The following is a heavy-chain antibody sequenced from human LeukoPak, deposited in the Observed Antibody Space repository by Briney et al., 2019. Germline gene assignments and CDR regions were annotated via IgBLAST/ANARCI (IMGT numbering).Heavy chain of an antibody. CDR3: ARLDGYNDFDY. CDR1: SGSISSYY. D-gene: IGHD5-12*01. V-gene: IGHV4-59*08. CDR2: IYYSGST. J-gene: IGHJ4*02. Sequence: SETLSLTCTVSSGSISSYYWSWIRQPPGKGLEWIGYIYYSGSTNYNPSLKSRVTISVDTSKNQFSLKLSSVTAADTAVYYCARLDGYNDFDYWGQGTLVTVSS.